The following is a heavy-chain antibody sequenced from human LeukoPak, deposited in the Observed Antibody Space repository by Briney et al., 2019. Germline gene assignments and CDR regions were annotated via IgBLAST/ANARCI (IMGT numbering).Heavy chain of an antibody. CDR2: ISYDGKVD. V-gene: IGHV3-30*03. J-gene: IGHJ6*02. CDR3: ARGGQHDYGETFFWKPMDV. CDR1: GFTFSSYW. D-gene: IGHD4-17*01. Sequence: GGSLRLSCAASGFTFSSYWMSWVRQTPVKGLEWVAFISYDGKVDYYADSVRDRFTVSRDNSKNTLDLQMNSLRPENTAVYFCARGGQHDYGETFFWKPMDVWGQGTTITVSS.